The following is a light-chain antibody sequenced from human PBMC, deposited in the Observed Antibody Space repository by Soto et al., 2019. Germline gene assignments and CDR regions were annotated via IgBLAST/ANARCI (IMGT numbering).Light chain of an antibody. CDR2: DVS. CDR1: SSDVGGYNY. V-gene: IGLV2-14*01. J-gene: IGLJ1*01. Sequence: SVLSRPGSGCGSPGQSITVSWTGTSSDVGGYNYVSWYQQHPGKAPKLMIYDVSNRPSGVSNRFSGSKSGNTASLTISGLQAEDEADYYCSSYTSSSTLVFGTGPKVTAL. CDR3: SSYTSSSTLV.